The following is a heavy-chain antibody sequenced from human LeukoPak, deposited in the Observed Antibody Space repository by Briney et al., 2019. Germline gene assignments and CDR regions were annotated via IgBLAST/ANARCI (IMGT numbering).Heavy chain of an antibody. CDR1: GFTASNNY. Sequence: GGSLRLSCAASGFTASNNYMSWVRQAPGKGLEWVSVISTGGSTYYADSAKGRFTLSRDNSKNTLSLQMNSLRVDDTAVYYCAREGAGFQHWGQGTLVTVSS. CDR3: AREGAGFQH. J-gene: IGHJ1*01. D-gene: IGHD3-10*01. CDR2: ISTGGST. V-gene: IGHV3-53*01.